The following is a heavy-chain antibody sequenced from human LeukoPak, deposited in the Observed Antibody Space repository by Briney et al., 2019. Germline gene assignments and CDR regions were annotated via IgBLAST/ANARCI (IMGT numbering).Heavy chain of an antibody. D-gene: IGHD2-15*01. CDR1: GDSVSSNIAA. J-gene: IGHJ4*02. Sequence: SQTLSLTCAISGDSVSSNIAAWNWIRQSPSRGLEWLGRTYYRSKWYNDYTVSVRSRITIGPDTSKNQFSLQLNSVTPEDTAVYYCAKDCGTGPFACSHWGQGTLVTVSS. CDR3: AKDCGTGPFACSH. CDR2: TYYRSKWYN. V-gene: IGHV6-1*01.